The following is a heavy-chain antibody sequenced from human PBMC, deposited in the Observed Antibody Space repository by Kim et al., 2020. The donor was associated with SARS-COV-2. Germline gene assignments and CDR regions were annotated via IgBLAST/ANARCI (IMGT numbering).Heavy chain of an antibody. V-gene: IGHV3-11*01. CDR3: ARGYYGSGGYSPYYFDY. J-gene: IGHJ4*02. D-gene: IGHD3-10*01. Sequence: GRFTISRDNAKNSLYRQMNSLRAEDTAVYYCARGYYGSGGYSPYYFDYWGQGPLVTVSS.